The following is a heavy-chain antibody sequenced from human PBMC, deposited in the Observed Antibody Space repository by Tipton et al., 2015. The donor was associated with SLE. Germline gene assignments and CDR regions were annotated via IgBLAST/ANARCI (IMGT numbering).Heavy chain of an antibody. J-gene: IGHJ5*02. CDR2: MYNTGST. CDR3: ARVQAYEGFDP. V-gene: IGHV4-38-2*02. Sequence: TLSLTCSVSGHSISSGFYWGWIRQSPGKGLEWIWYMYNTGSTSYNPSLKSPVTLSIDTSKNQFSLKLSSVTAADTAVYYCARVQAYEGFDPWGQGTLVTVSS. CDR1: GHSISSGFY. D-gene: IGHD3-16*01.